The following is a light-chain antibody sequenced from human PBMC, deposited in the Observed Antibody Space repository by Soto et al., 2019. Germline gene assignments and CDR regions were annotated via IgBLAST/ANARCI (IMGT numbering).Light chain of an antibody. CDR2: DVS. V-gene: IGLV2-14*01. CDR1: SSDVGGYNY. Sequence: QSALTPPASVSGSPGQAITISCTGTSSDVGGYNYVSWYQQHPGKAPKLMIYDVSNRPSGVSNRFSGSKSGNTASLTISGLQAEDEADYYCSSYTISSTLVVFGGGTKLTVL. CDR3: SSYTISSTLVV. J-gene: IGLJ2*01.